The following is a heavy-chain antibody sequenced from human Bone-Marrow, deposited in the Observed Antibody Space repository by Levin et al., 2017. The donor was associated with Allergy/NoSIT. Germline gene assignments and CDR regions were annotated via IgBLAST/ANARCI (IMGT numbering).Heavy chain of an antibody. CDR1: GFTFSGYA. CDR3: AKEYRSGWYAFDI. D-gene: IGHD6-19*01. V-gene: IGHV3-64*05. Sequence: GGSLRLSCSASGFTFSGYAMYWVRQAPGKGLEFVSAISDNGGTTYYADSVKGRFTISRDNSKNTEYVQMSSLRDEDTAVYYCAKEYRSGWYAFDIWGQGTMVTVSS. J-gene: IGHJ3*02. CDR2: ISDNGGTT.